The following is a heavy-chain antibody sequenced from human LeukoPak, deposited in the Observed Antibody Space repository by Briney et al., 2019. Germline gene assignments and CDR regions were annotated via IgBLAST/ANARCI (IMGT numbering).Heavy chain of an antibody. CDR1: GFTFSSYA. V-gene: IGHV3-33*08. Sequence: GGSLRLSCAASGFTFSSYAMSWVRQAPGKGLEWVAVIWYDGSNKYYADSVKGRFTISRDNSKNTLYLQMNSLRAEDTAVYYCARGYVDTAMVPYFDYWGQGTLVTVSS. CDR2: IWYDGSNK. CDR3: ARGYVDTAMVPYFDY. D-gene: IGHD5-18*01. J-gene: IGHJ4*02.